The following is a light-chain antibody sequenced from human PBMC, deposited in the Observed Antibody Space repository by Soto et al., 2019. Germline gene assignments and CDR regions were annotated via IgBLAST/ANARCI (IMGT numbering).Light chain of an antibody. Sequence: QTVVTQPPSASGTPGQRVTISCSGSSSNIGSNYVYWYQQLPGTAPKLLIYRNNQRPSGVPDRFSGSKSGTSASLAISGLRSEDEADYYCAAWDDSLRAVIFGGGTKLTVL. CDR2: RNN. CDR3: AAWDDSLRAVI. CDR1: SSNIGSNY. J-gene: IGLJ2*01. V-gene: IGLV1-47*01.